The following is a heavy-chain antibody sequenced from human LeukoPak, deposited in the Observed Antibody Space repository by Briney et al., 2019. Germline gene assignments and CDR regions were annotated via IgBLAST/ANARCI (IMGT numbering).Heavy chain of an antibody. J-gene: IGHJ1*01. CDR1: GFTFNTYN. CDR3: VRDDYGDSQGFQL. CDR2: ITGNSLYI. V-gene: IGHV3-21*01. Sequence: GGSLRLSCAASGFTFNTYNMNWVRQAPGKGLQWVASITGNSLYIYYTGSVKGRFTVSRDNAKNSLYLQMNRLTAEDTALYYCVRDDYGDSQGFQLWGQGTLVTVSS. D-gene: IGHD4-17*01.